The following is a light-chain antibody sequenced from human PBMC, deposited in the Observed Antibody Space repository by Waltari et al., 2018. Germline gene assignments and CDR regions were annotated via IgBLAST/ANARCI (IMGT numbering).Light chain of an antibody. CDR1: ASNIGAGFD. CDR2: GFT. J-gene: IGLJ3*02. CDR3: QSYDFSMSAL. Sequence: QRVTISCTGSASNIGAGFDVHWYQQFPGTAPKLLIYGFTNRPSGVPERFSGSQSGTSAFLAITGLHAEDEADYYCQSYDFSMSALFGGGTKLTVL. V-gene: IGLV1-40*01.